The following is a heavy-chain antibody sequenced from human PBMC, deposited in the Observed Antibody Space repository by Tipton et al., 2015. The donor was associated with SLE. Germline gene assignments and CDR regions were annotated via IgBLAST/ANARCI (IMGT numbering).Heavy chain of an antibody. V-gene: IGHV4-39*07. CDR3: ARAHQENGDFSLYYFDY. CDR2: IYYSGST. Sequence: TLSLTCTVSGGSISSSSYYWGWIRQPPGKGLEWIGSIYYSGSTNYNPSLKSRVTISVDTSKNQFSLKLSSVTAADTALYYCARAHQENGDFSLYYFDYWGQGTLVTVSS. J-gene: IGHJ4*02. CDR1: GGSISSSSYY.